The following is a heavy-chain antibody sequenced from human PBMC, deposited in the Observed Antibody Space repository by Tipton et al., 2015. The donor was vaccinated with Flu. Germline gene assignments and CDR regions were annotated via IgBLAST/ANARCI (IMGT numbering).Heavy chain of an antibody. CDR2: INHSGST. D-gene: IGHD3-3*01. J-gene: IGHJ3*02. Sequence: TLSLTCTVSGGSISSYYWSWIRQPPGKGLEWIGEINHSGSTNYNPSLKSRVTISVDTSKNQFSLKLSSVTAADTAVYYCASPRRGHDFWSDTEAFDIWGQGTMVTVSS. CDR3: ASPRRGHDFWSDTEAFDI. CDR1: GGSISSYY. V-gene: IGHV4-34*01.